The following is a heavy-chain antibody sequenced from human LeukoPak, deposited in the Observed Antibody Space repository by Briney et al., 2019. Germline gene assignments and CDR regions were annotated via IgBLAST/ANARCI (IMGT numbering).Heavy chain of an antibody. Sequence: GGSLRLSCAASGFTFSSYAMSWVRQAPGKGLEWVSAISGSGGSTYYADSVKGRFTISRDDSKNTLYLQMNSLRAEDTAVYYCAKVGELDTDYYCYGMDVWGQGTTVTVSS. CDR1: GFTFSSYA. V-gene: IGHV3-23*01. D-gene: IGHD1-1*01. CDR3: AKVGELDTDYYCYGMDV. CDR2: ISGSGGST. J-gene: IGHJ6*02.